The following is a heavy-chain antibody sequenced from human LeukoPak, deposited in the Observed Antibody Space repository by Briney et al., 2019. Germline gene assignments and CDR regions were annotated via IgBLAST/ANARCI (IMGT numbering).Heavy chain of an antibody. D-gene: IGHD1-26*01. V-gene: IGHV3-23*01. CDR2: ISGSGGST. CDR3: AKEFRGSYSKTTYAFDI. CDR1: GFTFSSYE. Sequence: PGGSLRLSCAASGFTFSSYEMNWVRQAPGKGLEWVSAISGSGGSTYYADSVKGRFTISRDNSKNTLYLQMNSLRAEDTAVYYCAKEFRGSYSKTTYAFDIWGQGTMVTVSS. J-gene: IGHJ3*02.